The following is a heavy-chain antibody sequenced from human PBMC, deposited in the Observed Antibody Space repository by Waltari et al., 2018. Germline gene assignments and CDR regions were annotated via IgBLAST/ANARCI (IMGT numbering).Heavy chain of an antibody. D-gene: IGHD3-3*01. J-gene: IGHJ4*02. CDR2: ISGSGGST. V-gene: IGHV3-23*01. CDR1: GFTFSSYA. CDR3: ASDCITIFGVVMLPPDY. Sequence: LESGGGLVQPGGSLRLSCAASGFTFSSYAMSWVRQAPGKGLEWVSAISGSGGSTYYADSVKGRFTISRDNSKNTLYLQMNSLRAEDTAVYYCASDCITIFGVVMLPPDYWGQGTLVTVSS.